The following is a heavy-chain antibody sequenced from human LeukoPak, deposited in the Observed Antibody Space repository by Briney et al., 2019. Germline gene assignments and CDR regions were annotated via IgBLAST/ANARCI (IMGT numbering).Heavy chain of an antibody. V-gene: IGHV4-61*02. CDR1: GGSISSGSYY. J-gene: IGHJ5*02. CDR3: ASLTLPAAISPWFDP. CDR2: IYTSGST. D-gene: IGHD2-2*02. Sequence: SETLSLTCTVSGGSISSGSYYWSWIRQPAGKGLEWIGRIYTSGSTNYNPSLKSRVTISVDTSKNQFSLKLSSVTAADAAVYYCASLTLPAAISPWFDPWGQGTLVTVSS.